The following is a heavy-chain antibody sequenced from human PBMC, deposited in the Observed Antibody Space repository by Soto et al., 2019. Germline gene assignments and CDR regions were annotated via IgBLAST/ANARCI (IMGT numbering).Heavy chain of an antibody. CDR2: IYHSGST. CDR1: GGSISSGGYS. Sequence: SLTQRQTWAVAGGSISSGGYSWSWSRQPPGKGREWIGYIYHSGSTYYNPSLKSRVTISVDRSKNQFFLKLSSVIAADTAVYCCARVPSLWGEGTLGTGSS. V-gene: IGHV4-30-2*01. J-gene: IGHJ1*01. CDR3: ARVPSL.